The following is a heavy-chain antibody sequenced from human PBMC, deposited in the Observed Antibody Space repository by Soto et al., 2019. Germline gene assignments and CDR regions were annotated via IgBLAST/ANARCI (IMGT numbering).Heavy chain of an antibody. D-gene: IGHD3-16*02. J-gene: IGHJ4*02. Sequence: HVELVQSGADVKKPGASVTISCKASGYTFTDYALHWVRQAPGQRLEWMGWMNAGVGNTLYSQKFQGRITITRDTSASTAYMQLTSLKSDDTAIYYCARNTAYTFASLTYWRPGTLVTVSS. CDR3: ARNTAYTFASLTY. V-gene: IGHV1-3*01. CDR2: MNAGVGNT. CDR1: GYTFTDYA.